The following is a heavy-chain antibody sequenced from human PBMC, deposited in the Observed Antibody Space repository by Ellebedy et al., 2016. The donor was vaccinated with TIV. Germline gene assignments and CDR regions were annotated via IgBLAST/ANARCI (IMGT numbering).Heavy chain of an antibody. J-gene: IGHJ4*02. V-gene: IGHV3-43*02. Sequence: GGSPRLSXAASGFTFSSYAMHWVRQAPGKGLEWVSAISDSGGSTYYADSVKGRFTISRDNSKNSLYLQMNSLRTEDTALYYCAKDFGDYYDSSGYFSWGQGTLVTVSS. CDR1: GFTFSSYA. CDR3: AKDFGDYYDSSGYFS. CDR2: ISDSGGST. D-gene: IGHD3-22*01.